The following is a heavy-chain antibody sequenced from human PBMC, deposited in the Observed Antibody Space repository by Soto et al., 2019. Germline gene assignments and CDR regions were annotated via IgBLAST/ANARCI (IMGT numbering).Heavy chain of an antibody. CDR2: IVPLFRTT. J-gene: IGHJ6*02. CDR1: GGTFSSYA. CDR3: ARGGYSSTWSNLLDRSGLDV. D-gene: IGHD6-13*01. V-gene: IGHV1-69*06. Sequence: QVQLVQSGAEAKKPGSSVKVSCKTSGGTFSSYAISWVRQAPGQGLEWMGGIVPLFRTTNYAQKYQGRVTIRADTYTYTVYMELSGLRSGDTAVYYCARGGYSSTWSNLLDRSGLDVWGQGTTVTVSS.